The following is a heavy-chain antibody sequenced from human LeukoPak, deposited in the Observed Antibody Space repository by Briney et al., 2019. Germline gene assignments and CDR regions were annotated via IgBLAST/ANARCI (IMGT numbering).Heavy chain of an antibody. J-gene: IGHJ6*03. CDR1: GFTFSSYS. D-gene: IGHD5-18*01. CDR3: ARDTAMVRSGGYYYYMDV. V-gene: IGHV3-48*01. Sequence: GGSLRLSCAASGFTFSSYSMNWVRQAPGKGLEWVSHISSSSSTIYYADSVKGRFTISRDNAKNSLYLQMNSLRAEDTAVYYCARDTAMVRSGGYYYYMDVWGKGTTVTVSS. CDR2: ISSSSSTI.